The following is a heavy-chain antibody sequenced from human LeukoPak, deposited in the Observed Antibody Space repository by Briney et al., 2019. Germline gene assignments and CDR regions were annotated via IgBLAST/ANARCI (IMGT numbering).Heavy chain of an antibody. D-gene: IGHD5-18*01. V-gene: IGHV1-2*02. CDR1: GYTFTGYY. CDR3: ARGHPGYSYAFDY. Sequence: ASVKVSCKASGYTFTGYYMHWVRQAPGQGLEWMGWINPNSGGTNYAQKFQGRVTVTRDTSISTAYMELSRLRSDDTAVYYCARGHPGYSYAFDYWGQGTLVTVSS. J-gene: IGHJ4*02. CDR2: INPNSGGT.